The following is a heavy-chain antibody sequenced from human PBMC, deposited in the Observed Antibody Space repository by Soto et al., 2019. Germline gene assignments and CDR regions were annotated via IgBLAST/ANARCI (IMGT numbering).Heavy chain of an antibody. CDR3: ARAPYDILTGYYPFDY. J-gene: IGHJ4*02. CDR2: IYYSGST. Sequence: SETLSLTCTLSGGSISSGGYYWSWIRQHPRKGLEWIGYIYYSGSTYYNPSLKSRVTISVDTSKNQFSLKLSSVTAADTAVYYCARAPYDILTGYYPFDYWGQGTLVTVSS. CDR1: GGSISSGGYY. V-gene: IGHV4-31*03. D-gene: IGHD3-9*01.